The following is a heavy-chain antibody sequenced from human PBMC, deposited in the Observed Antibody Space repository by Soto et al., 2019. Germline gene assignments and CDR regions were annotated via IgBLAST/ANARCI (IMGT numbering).Heavy chain of an antibody. D-gene: IGHD6-19*01. Sequence: ASVKVSCKASGYTFTSYAMHWVRQAPGQRLEWMGWINAGNGNTKYSQRFQGRVTITRETSASTAHMELSSLRSEDTAVYYCARFRAVAGQFDYWGQGTLVTVSS. CDR3: ARFRAVAGQFDY. CDR2: INAGNGNT. CDR1: GYTFTSYA. J-gene: IGHJ4*02. V-gene: IGHV1-3*01.